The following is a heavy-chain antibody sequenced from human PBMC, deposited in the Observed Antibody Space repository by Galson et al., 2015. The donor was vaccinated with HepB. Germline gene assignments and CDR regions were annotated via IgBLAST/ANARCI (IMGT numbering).Heavy chain of an antibody. CDR2: TSAYNGNT. J-gene: IGHJ6*02. CDR1: GYTFTSYG. V-gene: IGHV1-18*01. Sequence: SVKVSCKASGYTFTSYGISWVRQAPGQGLEWMGWTSAYNGNTNYAQKLQGRVTMTTDTSTSTAYMELRSLRSDDTAVYYCARVRSNGAHDSSSWYFVWGVLSLGEKHWGNGMDVWGQGTTVTVSS. D-gene: IGHD6-13*01. CDR3: ARVRSNGAHDSSSWYFVWGVLSLGEKHWGNGMDV.